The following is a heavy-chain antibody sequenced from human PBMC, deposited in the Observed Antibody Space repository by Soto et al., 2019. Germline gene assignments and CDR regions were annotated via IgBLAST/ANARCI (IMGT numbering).Heavy chain of an antibody. J-gene: IGHJ4*02. CDR2: LYYSGST. V-gene: IGHV4-59*01. CDR1: GGSISSYY. Sequence: QVQLQESGPGLVKPSETLSLTCTVSGGSISSYYWSWIRQPPGKGLEWIGYLYYSGSTNYNPSLKGRVTISANTSTNQFSLKLTSVTAADTAVYYFARVSSGCWYFDYWGQGTLVTVSS. CDR3: ARVSSGCWYFDY. D-gene: IGHD6-19*01.